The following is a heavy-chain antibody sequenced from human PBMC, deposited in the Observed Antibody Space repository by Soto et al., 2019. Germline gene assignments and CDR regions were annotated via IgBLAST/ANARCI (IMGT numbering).Heavy chain of an antibody. V-gene: IGHV4-59*08. CDR3: ARQGFGPLHGLVDV. Sequence: QVQLQESGPGLVKPSETLSLSCTVSGGSIRSYYWSWFRQSPGKRMEWIGYVHHSWGSSYNPSLQSRVAISLDTSNSQFSLKVTYVTATDTAVYYCARQGFGPLHGLVDVWGQGTTVTVSS. CDR1: GGSIRSYY. J-gene: IGHJ6*02. CDR2: VHHSWGS. D-gene: IGHD3-10*01.